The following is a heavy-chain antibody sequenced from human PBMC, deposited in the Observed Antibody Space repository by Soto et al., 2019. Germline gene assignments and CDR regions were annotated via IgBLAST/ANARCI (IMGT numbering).Heavy chain of an antibody. CDR2: INPNSGGT. Sequence: GASVKVSCKASGYTFTVYYMHWVRQAPGQGLEWMGWINPNSGGTNYAKKFQGWVTMTRDTSISTAYMELSRLRSDDTAVYYCARAGWVVGATTWFDPWGQGTLVTVSS. D-gene: IGHD1-26*01. V-gene: IGHV1-2*04. CDR3: ARAGWVVGATTWFDP. J-gene: IGHJ5*02. CDR1: GYTFTVYY.